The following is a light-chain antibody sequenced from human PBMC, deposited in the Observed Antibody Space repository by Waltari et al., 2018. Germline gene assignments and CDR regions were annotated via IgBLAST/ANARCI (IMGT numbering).Light chain of an antibody. CDR1: QTIGRY. V-gene: IGKV3-20*01. CDR2: EAS. J-gene: IGKJ1*01. CDR3: QNHERLPAT. Sequence: IVLTQSTGTLSLSPGERATLSCRASQTIGRYLVWYQQKPGQAPRLRIYEASRRATSMPDRFRGSGAWTEFSLTISSLEPEDCAVYYWQNHERLPATFGQGAKVEIK.